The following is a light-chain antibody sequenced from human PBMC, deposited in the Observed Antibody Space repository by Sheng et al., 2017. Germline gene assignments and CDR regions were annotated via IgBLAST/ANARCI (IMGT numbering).Light chain of an antibody. Sequence: DIQMTQSPSSVSASVGDRVTITCRASQDITTWLAWYQQKPGKAPKLLIYTASTLQSGVPSRFSGSGSGTDFTLTISSLQPEDSATYYCQQADKFPLTFGGGPKVEIK. V-gene: IGKV1-12*01. CDR1: QDITTW. CDR2: TAS. CDR3: QQADKFPLT. J-gene: IGKJ4*01.